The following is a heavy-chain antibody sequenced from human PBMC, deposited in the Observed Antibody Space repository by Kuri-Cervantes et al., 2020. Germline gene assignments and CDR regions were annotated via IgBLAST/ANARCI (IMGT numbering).Heavy chain of an antibody. D-gene: IGHD6-13*01. CDR2: IYSSGNT. V-gene: IGHV3-53*01. J-gene: IGHJ3*02. Sequence: GESLKISCEVSGFLVSHTYMSWVRQAPGKGLEWVSIIYSSGNTHYADSVRGRFTIFRDNSKNTLYLQMNSLKTEDTAVYYCTTEQDSSSWYWYGAFDIWGQGTMVTVSS. CDR3: TTEQDSSSWYWYGAFDI. CDR1: GFLVSHTY.